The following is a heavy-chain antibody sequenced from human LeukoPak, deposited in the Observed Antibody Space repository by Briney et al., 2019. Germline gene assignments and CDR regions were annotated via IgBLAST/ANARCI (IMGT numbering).Heavy chain of an antibody. CDR3: AREPYCSNTSCFHMDV. CDR2: TYTSGNT. V-gene: IGHV4-4*07. Sequence: SETLSLTCTVSGGSIGTYYWRWIRQPAGEGLEWIGRTYTSGNTHYNPSLKSRATMSVDTSKNQFSLKLSSVTAADTAVYYCAREPYCSNTSCFHMDVWGKGTTVTVSS. J-gene: IGHJ6*03. D-gene: IGHD2-2*01. CDR1: GGSIGTYY.